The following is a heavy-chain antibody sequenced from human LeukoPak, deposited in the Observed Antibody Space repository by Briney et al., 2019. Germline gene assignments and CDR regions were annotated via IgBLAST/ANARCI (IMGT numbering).Heavy chain of an antibody. D-gene: IGHD2-21*02. J-gene: IGHJ4*02. CDR1: GFTVSSNY. CDR3: AELQSRGAHCNGDCYFDN. Sequence: PGGSLRLSCAASGFTVSSNYMSWVRQAPGQGLEWVSIIYSGGSTFYADSVKGRFTISRDNSKNTLYLQMNSLRAEDTAVYYCAELQSRGAHCNGDCYFDNWGQGTLVTVSS. V-gene: IGHV3-53*01. CDR2: IYSGGST.